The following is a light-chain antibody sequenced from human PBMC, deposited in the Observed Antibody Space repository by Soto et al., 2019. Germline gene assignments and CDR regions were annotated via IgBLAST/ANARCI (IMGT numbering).Light chain of an antibody. CDR3: SSFTTTNTGV. V-gene: IGLV2-14*01. CDR2: EVN. Sequence: QSALTQPTSVSGSPGQSITISCTATSSDVGSFDFVSWFQQHPGKAPKVMIYEVNNRPSGVSYRFSGSKSGNTASLTISGLQAEDEADYYCSSFTTTNTGVFGGGTKLTVL. J-gene: IGLJ3*02. CDR1: SSDVGSFDF.